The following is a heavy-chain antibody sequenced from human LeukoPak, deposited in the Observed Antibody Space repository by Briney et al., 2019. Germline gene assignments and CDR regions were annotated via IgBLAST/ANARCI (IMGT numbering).Heavy chain of an antibody. Sequence: SETLSLTCTVSGGSISSYYWSWIRQPPGKGLEWIGYIYYSGSTNYNPSLKSRVTISVDTSKNQFSLKLSSVTAADTAVYYCARVLLSNYDFWSGYSNWFDPWGQGTPVTVSS. V-gene: IGHV4-59*01. D-gene: IGHD3-3*01. CDR3: ARVLLSNYDFWSGYSNWFDP. CDR2: IYYSGST. J-gene: IGHJ5*02. CDR1: GGSISSYY.